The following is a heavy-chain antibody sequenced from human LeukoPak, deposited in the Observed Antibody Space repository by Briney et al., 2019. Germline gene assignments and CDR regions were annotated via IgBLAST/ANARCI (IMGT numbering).Heavy chain of an antibody. Sequence: SETLSLTCTVSGGSISSGGYYWSWIRQHPGKGLEWIGYIYYSGSTYYNPSLKSRVTISVDTSKNQFSLKLSSVTAADTAVYYCAREASDSSGYLAFDIWGQGAMVTVSS. D-gene: IGHD3-22*01. J-gene: IGHJ3*02. CDR1: GGSISSGGYY. CDR3: AREASDSSGYLAFDI. CDR2: IYYSGST. V-gene: IGHV4-31*03.